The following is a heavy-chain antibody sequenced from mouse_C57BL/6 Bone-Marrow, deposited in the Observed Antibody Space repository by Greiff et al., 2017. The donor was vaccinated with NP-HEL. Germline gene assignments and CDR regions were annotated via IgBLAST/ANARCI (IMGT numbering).Heavy chain of an antibody. CDR2: IDPSDSYT. J-gene: IGHJ4*01. Sequence: VQLQQPGAELVKPGASVKLSCKASGYTFTSYWMQWVKQRPGQGLEWIGEIDPSDSYTNYNQQFKGKATLTVDTSSSTAYMQLSSLTSEDSAVYYCARENDYDVPYAMDYWGQGTSVTVSS. D-gene: IGHD2-4*01. CDR3: ARENDYDVPYAMDY. CDR1: GYTFTSYW. V-gene: IGHV1-50*01.